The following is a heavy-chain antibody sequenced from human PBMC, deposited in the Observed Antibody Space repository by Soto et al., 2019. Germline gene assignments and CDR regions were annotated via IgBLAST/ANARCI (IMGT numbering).Heavy chain of an antibody. V-gene: IGHV4-59*01. D-gene: IGHD2-2*01. CDR1: GASMSSYY. J-gene: IGHJ6*04. CDR2: IYYSGTT. Sequence: PSETLSLTCTVSGASMSSYYWSWIRRPPGQGLEWIGYIYYSGTTNYNPSLKSRVTISVDTSKNQLSLKLSSVTAADTAVYYCAGHCSSSSCRYSLDQSYGMDIWAKGTTVTVSS. CDR3: AGHCSSSSCRYSLDQSYGMDI.